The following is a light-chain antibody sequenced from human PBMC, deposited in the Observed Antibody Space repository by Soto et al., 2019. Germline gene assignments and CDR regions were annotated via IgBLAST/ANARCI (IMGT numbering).Light chain of an antibody. CDR2: GDN. J-gene: IGLJ1*01. V-gene: IGLV1-40*01. CDR3: CSYAGSYNNYV. Sequence: QSGLTQPPSVSWPPWQRFAIYCTLTNYNIGAEYDVHWYQQLPGTAPKRLIYGDNNRPSGVPDRFSGSKSGTSASLTISGLQAEDEADYYCCSYAGSYNNYVFGTGTKVNV. CDR1: NYNIGAEYD.